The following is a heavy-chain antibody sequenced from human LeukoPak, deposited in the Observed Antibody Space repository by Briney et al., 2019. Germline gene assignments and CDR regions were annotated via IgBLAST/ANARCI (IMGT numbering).Heavy chain of an antibody. CDR1: GGSIGRYL. J-gene: IGHJ3*02. Sequence: SETLSLTCMLSGGSIGRYLWSGIRQTPGKGLEWIGYIYNSGSTNYNPSLKSRVTISADTSKNQLSLNLTSVTAADTALYYCARGGDYGGNIDIWGQGTMVTVSS. CDR3: ARGGDYGGNIDI. D-gene: IGHD4-23*01. V-gene: IGHV4-59*01. CDR2: IYNSGST.